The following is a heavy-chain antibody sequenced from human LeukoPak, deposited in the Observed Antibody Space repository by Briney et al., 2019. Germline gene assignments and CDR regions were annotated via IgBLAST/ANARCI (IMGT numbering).Heavy chain of an antibody. CDR1: GFTFSSYG. D-gene: IGHD3-22*01. J-gene: IGHJ4*02. V-gene: IGHV3-30*18. CDR3: AKSGQNYDSSGYYDY. CDR2: ISYDGSNK. Sequence: QPGGSLRLSCAASGFTFSSYGMHWVRQAPGKGLEWVAVISYDGSNKYYADSVKGRFTISRDNSKNTLYLQMNSLRAEDTAVYFCAKSGQNYDSSGYYDYWGQGTLVTVSS.